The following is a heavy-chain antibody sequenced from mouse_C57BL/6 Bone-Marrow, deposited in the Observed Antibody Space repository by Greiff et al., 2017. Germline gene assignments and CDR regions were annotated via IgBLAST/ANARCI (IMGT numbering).Heavy chain of an antibody. J-gene: IGHJ1*03. D-gene: IGHD1-1*01. CDR3: ASHYYGSSCWYFDV. Sequence: QVQLQQPGAELVMPGASVKLSCKASGYTFTSYWMHWVKQRPGQGLEWIGEIDPSDSYTNYNQKFKGKSTLTVDKSSSTAYMQLSSLTSEDSAVYYCASHYYGSSCWYFDVWGTGTTVTVSS. CDR1: GYTFTSYW. V-gene: IGHV1-69*01. CDR2: IDPSDSYT.